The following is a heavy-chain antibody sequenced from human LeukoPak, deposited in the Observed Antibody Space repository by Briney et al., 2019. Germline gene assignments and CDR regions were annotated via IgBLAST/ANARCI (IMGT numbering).Heavy chain of an antibody. CDR3: AKVVGGYSCGFPDY. CDR2: ISFDGSNK. J-gene: IGHJ4*02. Sequence: PGRSLRLSCAASGFTFSSYGMHWVRQAPGKGLEWVAVISFDGSNKYYVDSVKGRFTISRDNSKNTLYLQMNSLRSEDTAVYYCAKVVGGYSCGFPDYWGQGTLVTVSS. D-gene: IGHD5-18*01. V-gene: IGHV3-30*18. CDR1: GFTFSSYG.